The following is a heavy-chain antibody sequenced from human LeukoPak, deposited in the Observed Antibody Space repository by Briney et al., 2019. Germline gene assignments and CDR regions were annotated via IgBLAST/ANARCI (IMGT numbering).Heavy chain of an antibody. D-gene: IGHD7-27*01. J-gene: IGHJ4*02. CDR3: AISRGWGEGYYFDY. V-gene: IGHV1-18*01. CDR2: ISAYNGNT. Sequence: ASVKVSCKASGYTFIRHGISWVRQAPGQGLEWMGWISAYNGNTNYAQKFQGRVTMTTDTSTSTADMELRSLRSDDTAVYYCAISRGWGEGYYFDYWGQGTLVTVSS. CDR1: GYTFIRHG.